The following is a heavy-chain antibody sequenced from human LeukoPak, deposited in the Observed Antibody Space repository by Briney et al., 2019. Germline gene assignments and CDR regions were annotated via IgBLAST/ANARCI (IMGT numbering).Heavy chain of an antibody. CDR2: IKGDGSKI. J-gene: IGHJ3*02. V-gene: IGHV3-7*01. CDR1: GFTFSTHW. CDR3: VRDGDVLDI. Sequence: PGGSLRLSCETSGFTFSTHWMSWVRQAPGEGLEWVADIKGDGSKIYYVDSVKGRYTISRDNAKNSLYLQMNSLRVEDTALYYCVRDGDVLDIWGQGTMVTVSS.